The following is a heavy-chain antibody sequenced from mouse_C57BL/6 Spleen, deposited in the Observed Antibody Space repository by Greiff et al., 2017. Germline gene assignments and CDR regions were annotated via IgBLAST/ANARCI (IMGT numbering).Heavy chain of an antibody. CDR3: ARRGITTVGEGNGDYFDY. CDR1: GFTFSSYG. J-gene: IGHJ2*01. CDR2: LSSGGSYT. D-gene: IGHD1-1*01. Sequence: EVQRVESGGDLVKPGGSLKLSCAASGFTFSSYGMSWVRQTPDKRLGWVATLSSGGSYTSYPDSVKGRFTISRDNAKNTLYLQMSSLKSEDTAMYYCARRGITTVGEGNGDYFDYWGQGTTLTVSS. V-gene: IGHV5-6*01.